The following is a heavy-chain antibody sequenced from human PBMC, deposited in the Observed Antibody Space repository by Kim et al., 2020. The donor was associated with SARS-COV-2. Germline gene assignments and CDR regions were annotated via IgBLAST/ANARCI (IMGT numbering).Heavy chain of an antibody. CDR2: ISPSGDTI. V-gene: IGHV3-11*01. D-gene: IGHD5-12*01. CDR1: GFTFSDSY. J-gene: IGHJ4*02. Sequence: GGSLRRSCAASGFTFSDSYMNWIRQAPGKGLEWVSFISPSGDTIFYSDSVKGRFTISRDNAKNSLYLQMNSLRVEDTAIYYCAKAGHGYNAVEFWGQGTL. CDR3: AKAGHGYNAVEF.